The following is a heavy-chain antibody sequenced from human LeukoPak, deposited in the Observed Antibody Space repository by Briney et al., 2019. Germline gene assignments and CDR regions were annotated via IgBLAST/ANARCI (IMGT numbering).Heavy chain of an antibody. V-gene: IGHV4-59*01. D-gene: IGHD4-17*01. CDR2: IYYTGST. CDR3: VRSKSGTYGWFDP. J-gene: IGHJ5*02. Sequence: SETLSLTCTVSGGSISDYYWSWIRQPPEKGLEWIGYIYYTGSTNYNPSLKSRVIISVDTSKNQFSLKVSSVTAADTAVYYCVRSKSGTYGWFDPWGQGTLVTVSS. CDR1: GGSISDYY.